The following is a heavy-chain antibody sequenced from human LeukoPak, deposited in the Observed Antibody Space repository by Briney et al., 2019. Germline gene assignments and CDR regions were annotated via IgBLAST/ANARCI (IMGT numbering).Heavy chain of an antibody. V-gene: IGHV3-30*02. CDR2: VQSDGRNK. CDR1: GVTFTRYG. D-gene: IGHD1-14*01. CDR3: ARRGPPEGSYGIWIDP. J-gene: IGHJ5*02. Sequence: GGSLRLSCAASGVTFTRYGMHWVRQSPDKGREWVAAVQSDGRNKNYAESVKGRFTVSRDKSKNTLYLQMHSLRLEDTAIYYCARRGPPEGSYGIWIDPWGQGTLVTVSS.